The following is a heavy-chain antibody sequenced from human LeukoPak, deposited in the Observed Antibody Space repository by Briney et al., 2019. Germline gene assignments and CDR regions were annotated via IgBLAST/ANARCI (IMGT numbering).Heavy chain of an antibody. CDR3: ARDQAYDYTDY. J-gene: IGHJ4*02. D-gene: IGHD4-11*01. CDR2: VNPNSGGA. V-gene: IGHV1-2*06. Sequence: GASVKVSCKTSGYTFTGYYIQWVRQAPGQGLEWMGRVNPNSGGANYAQKFQGRVTMTGDTSISTAYMELGRLTSDDTAVYYCARDQAYDYTDYWGQGTLVTVSS. CDR1: GYTFTGYY.